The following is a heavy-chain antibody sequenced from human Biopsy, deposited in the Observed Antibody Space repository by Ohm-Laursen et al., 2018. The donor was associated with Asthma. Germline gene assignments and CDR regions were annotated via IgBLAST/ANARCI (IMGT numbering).Heavy chain of an antibody. CDR2: VNTGNGDT. CDR3: ARTYYDFLTGQVKDVFGV. D-gene: IGHD3-9*01. Sequence: SSVKVSCKASGYNFISFAIHWVRQAPGQRLERMGWVNTGNGDTKYSQKFQGRVIITRDTSASTAYMELRSLRSEDTATYYCARTYYDFLTGQVKDVFGVWGQGTMVTVSS. J-gene: IGHJ3*01. V-gene: IGHV1-3*04. CDR1: GYNFISFA.